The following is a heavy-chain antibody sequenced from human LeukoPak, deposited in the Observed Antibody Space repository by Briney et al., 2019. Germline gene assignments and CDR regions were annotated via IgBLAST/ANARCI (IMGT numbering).Heavy chain of an antibody. V-gene: IGHV3-11*01. CDR2: ISNSVSTL. CDR1: GFAFSDFY. Sequence: TGGSLRLSCAASGFAFSDFYMFWIRQAPGEGLEWISYISNSVSTLYYADSVKGRFTISRDNDKNLLYLQMNSLRADDTAVYYCARDALGSYDYWGQGTLVTASS. D-gene: IGHD3-10*01. CDR3: ARDALGSYDY. J-gene: IGHJ4*02.